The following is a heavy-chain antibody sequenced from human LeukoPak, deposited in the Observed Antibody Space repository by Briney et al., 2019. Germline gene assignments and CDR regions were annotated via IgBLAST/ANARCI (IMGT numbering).Heavy chain of an antibody. CDR3: AKVSGRIQIWPQPFGDGMDV. CDR1: GFIVSSNY. V-gene: IGHV3-53*01. D-gene: IGHD5-18*01. CDR2: IFSGGST. J-gene: IGHJ6*02. Sequence: PGGSLRLSCAASGFIVSSNYMNWVRQAPGKGLEWVSIIFSGGSTDYADSVRGRFTISRDNSKNTLYLQMNSLRVGDSAVYYCAKVSGRIQIWPQPFGDGMDVWGQGTTVTVSS.